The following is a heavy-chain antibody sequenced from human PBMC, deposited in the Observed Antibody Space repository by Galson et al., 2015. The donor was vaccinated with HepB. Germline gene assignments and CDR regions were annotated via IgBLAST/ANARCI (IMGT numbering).Heavy chain of an antibody. CDR1: GYTFTTYY. V-gene: IGHV1-46*01. J-gene: IGHJ3*02. CDR2: INPSGGST. Sequence: SVKVSCKASGYTFTTYYMHWVRQAPGQGLEWMGVINPSGGSTSYAQKFQDRVTMTTDTSTSTVYMELSSLRSEDTAVYYCARVPYYYDSSGMGGAFDIWGRGTRVTVS. CDR3: ARVPYYYDSSGMGGAFDI. D-gene: IGHD3-22*01.